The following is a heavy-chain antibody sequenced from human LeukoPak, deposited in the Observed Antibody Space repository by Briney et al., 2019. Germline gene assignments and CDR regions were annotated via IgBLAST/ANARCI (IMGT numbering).Heavy chain of an antibody. Sequence: GGSLRLSCAASGFTFSGYTMNWVRQPPGEGLEWVSSVSSSGSDIYYADSVKGRFAISRYNAKNSLFLQMNNLRADDTALYYCARGVTAGDYWGQGTLVTVSS. V-gene: IGHV3-21*01. J-gene: IGHJ4*02. D-gene: IGHD2-21*02. CDR1: GFTFSGYT. CDR3: ARGVTAGDY. CDR2: VSSSGSDI.